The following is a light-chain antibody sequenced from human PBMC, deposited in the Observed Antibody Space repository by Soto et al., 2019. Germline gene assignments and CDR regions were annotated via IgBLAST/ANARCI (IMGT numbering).Light chain of an antibody. Sequence: QSVLTQPPSVSGSPGQSVTISCTGTSSDVGSYNRVSWYQQSPGTAPKLMIYEVSNRPSGVPDRFSGSKSGNTASLTISGLQVEDEADYYCSSYTSSSTYVFGTGTKDTDL. V-gene: IGLV2-18*02. CDR3: SSYTSSSTYV. CDR2: EVS. CDR1: SSDVGSYNR. J-gene: IGLJ1*01.